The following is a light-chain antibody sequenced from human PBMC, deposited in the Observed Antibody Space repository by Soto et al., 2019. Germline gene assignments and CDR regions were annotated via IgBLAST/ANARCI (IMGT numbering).Light chain of an antibody. CDR1: QSVSSSY. CDR3: QQRARWPWT. V-gene: IGKV3D-20*02. CDR2: GAS. J-gene: IGKJ1*01. Sequence: EIVLTQSPGTLSLSPGERATLSCRASQSVSSSYLAWYQQKPGQAPRLLIYGASKRPTGIPARFSGSGSGTDFTLTITSLEPEDFAVYYCQQRARWPWTFGQGTKVDI.